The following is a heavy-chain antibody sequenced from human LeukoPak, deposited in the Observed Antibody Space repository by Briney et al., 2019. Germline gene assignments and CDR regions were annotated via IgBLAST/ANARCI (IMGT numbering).Heavy chain of an antibody. Sequence: GGSLRLSCAVSGITLSNYGMSWVRQAPGKGLEWVAGISGGGGGTNYADSVKGRFTVSRDNPKNTLYLQMHSLRAEDTGVYFCAKRGVVVRVILVGFHKEANYFDSWGKGALVTVSS. V-gene: IGHV3-23*01. CDR3: AKRGVVVRVILVGFHKEANYFDS. CDR2: ISGGGGGT. D-gene: IGHD3-10*01. CDR1: GITLSNYG. J-gene: IGHJ4*02.